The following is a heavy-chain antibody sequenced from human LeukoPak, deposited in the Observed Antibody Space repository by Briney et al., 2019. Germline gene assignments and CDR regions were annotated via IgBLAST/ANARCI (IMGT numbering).Heavy chain of an antibody. CDR1: LDSTSSNF. D-gene: IGHD1-14*01. J-gene: IGHJ4*02. V-gene: IGHV4-4*02. CDR3: AREILGGFNPGAY. CDR2: IHRSGSP. Sequence: PSETLSLTCTVSLDSTSSNFWSWVRQPPGKGLEWIGGIHRSGSPNYNPSPQSPVTISIDRSRNQIVLELSSVTAADTAVYYCAREILGGFNPGAYWGQGILVTVSS.